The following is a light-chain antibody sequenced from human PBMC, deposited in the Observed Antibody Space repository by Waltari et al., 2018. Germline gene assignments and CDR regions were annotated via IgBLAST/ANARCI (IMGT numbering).Light chain of an antibody. J-gene: IGLJ2*01. CDR1: SSDVGGYNY. CDR2: EVS. V-gene: IGLV2-14*01. Sequence: QSALTQPASVSGSPGQSITISCTGTSSDVGGYNYASWYQQHPGKAPKLMIYEVSNRPSGVSNRFSGSKYGNTASLTISGLQAEDEADYYCSSYTSSSTVVFGGGTKLTVL. CDR3: SSYTSSSTVV.